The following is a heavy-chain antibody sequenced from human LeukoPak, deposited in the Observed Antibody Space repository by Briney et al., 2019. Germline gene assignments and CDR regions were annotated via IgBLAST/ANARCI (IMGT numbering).Heavy chain of an antibody. J-gene: IGHJ3*02. V-gene: IGHV3-21*01. CDR1: GFTFSSYS. D-gene: IGHD6-19*01. Sequence: GGSLRLSCAASGFTFSSYSMNWVRQAPGKGLEWVSSISSSSYYIYYADSVKGRFTISRDNAKNSLYLQMNSLRAKDTAVYYCAKEGTSVPGGASDAFDIWGQGTMVTVSS. CDR2: ISSSSYYI. CDR3: AKEGTSVPGGASDAFDI.